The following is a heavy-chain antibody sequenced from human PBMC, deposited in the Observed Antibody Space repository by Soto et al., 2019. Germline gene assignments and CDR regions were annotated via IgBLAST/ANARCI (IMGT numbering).Heavy chain of an antibody. CDR1: GGSINSDDYY. Sequence: QVQLQESGPGLVKPSQTLSLTCSVSGGSINSDDYYWSWIRQPPGKGLAWIGYIYYTGRTFHNPSLYIRYNISLDMSKKQFSRNLDAVTAADTAVYYCATVPTYYYDRNGYANAFDKWGQGTMVTVSS. J-gene: IGHJ3*02. V-gene: IGHV4-30-4*01. CDR2: IYYTGRT. CDR3: ATVPTYYYDRNGYANAFDK. D-gene: IGHD3-22*01.